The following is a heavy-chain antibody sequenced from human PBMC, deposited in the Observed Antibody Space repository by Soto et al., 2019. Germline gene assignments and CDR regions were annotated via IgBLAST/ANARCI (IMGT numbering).Heavy chain of an antibody. V-gene: IGHV3-23*01. D-gene: IGHD2-15*01. CDR2: ISGSATSI. CDR1: GFIFSNSA. Sequence: GWSLRLSCAASGFIFSNSAMSLVRQAPGKGLEWVSAISGSATSIYNADSVKGRFTISRDNSKNTLYLQMNSLRAEDTAVYYCVKEVVPYINYYYVMEVWGKGTKVTVSS. J-gene: IGHJ6*04. CDR3: VKEVVPYINYYYVMEV.